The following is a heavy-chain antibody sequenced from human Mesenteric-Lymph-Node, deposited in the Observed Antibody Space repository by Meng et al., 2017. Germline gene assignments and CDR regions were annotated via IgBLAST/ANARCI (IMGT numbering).Heavy chain of an antibody. Sequence: GESLKISCAASGFTFSSYAMSWVRQAPGKGLEWVSAISGSGGSTYYADSVKGRFTISRDNSKNTLYLQMNSLRAEDTAVYYCAKDRGITGDPPISRYFDLWGRGTLVTVSS. V-gene: IGHV3-23*01. CDR1: GFTFSSYA. CDR2: ISGSGGST. D-gene: IGHD1-20*01. CDR3: AKDRGITGDPPISRYFDL. J-gene: IGHJ2*01.